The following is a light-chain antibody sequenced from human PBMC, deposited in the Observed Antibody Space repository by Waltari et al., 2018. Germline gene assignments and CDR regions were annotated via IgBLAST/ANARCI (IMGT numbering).Light chain of an antibody. Sequence: NFILTQPHSVSASPGKTVTISCTGTGGSIPSHYVPWYQQPPGSAPITVIYEAYQRPPAGPGRFSGSIDRSSNSASLTISGLETEDEAYYYCQSYDTTNFWVFGGGTKLTVL. CDR1: GGSIPSHY. J-gene: IGLJ3*02. CDR3: QSYDTTNFWV. V-gene: IGLV6-57*02. CDR2: EAY.